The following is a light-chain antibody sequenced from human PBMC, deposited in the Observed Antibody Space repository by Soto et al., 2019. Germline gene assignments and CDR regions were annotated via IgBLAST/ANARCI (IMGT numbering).Light chain of an antibody. J-gene: IGLJ2*01. V-gene: IGLV2-23*01. CDR2: EGS. Sequence: ALTQPASVSGSPGQAITISCTGISSDVGSYNLVSWYQQHPGKAPKLMIYEGSKRPSGVSTRFSGSKSGNTASLTISGLQAEDEPDYYCCSYAHISTVVFGGGTKVTVL. CDR1: SSDVGSYNL. CDR3: CSYAHISTVV.